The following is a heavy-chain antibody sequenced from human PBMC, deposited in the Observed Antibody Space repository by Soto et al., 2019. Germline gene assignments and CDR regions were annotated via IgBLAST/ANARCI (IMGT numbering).Heavy chain of an antibody. CDR1: GGSISSYY. D-gene: IGHD3-10*01. V-gene: IGHV4-59*08. Sequence: SETLSLTCTVSGGSISSYYWSWIRQPPGKGLEWIGYIYYSGSTNYNPSLKSRVTMSVDTSKNQFSLKLSSVTAADTAVYYCARLTRARGVQFDYWGQGTLVTVSS. CDR3: ARLTRARGVQFDY. CDR2: IYYSGST. J-gene: IGHJ4*02.